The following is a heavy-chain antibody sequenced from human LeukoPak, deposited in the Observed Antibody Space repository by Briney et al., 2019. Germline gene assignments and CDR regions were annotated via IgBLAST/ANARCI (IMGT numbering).Heavy chain of an antibody. CDR2: ISSYNGNT. D-gene: IGHD3-9*01. CDR3: ARGPPTYYDILTGYETYFEY. CDR1: GYTFTSYG. J-gene: IGHJ4*02. V-gene: IGHV1-18*01. Sequence: ASVKVSCKASGYTFTSYGISWVRQAPGQGLEWMGWISSYNGNTNYAQKLQGRVTMTTDTSTSTAYMELRSLRSDDTAVYYCARGPPTYYDILTGYETYFEYWGQGTLVTVSS.